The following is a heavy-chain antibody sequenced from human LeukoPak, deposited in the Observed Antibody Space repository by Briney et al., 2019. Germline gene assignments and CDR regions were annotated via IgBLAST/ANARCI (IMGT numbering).Heavy chain of an antibody. CDR3: ARGIWYYYDSSGYYRYYFDY. D-gene: IGHD3-22*01. Sequence: EASVKVSCKASGYTFSNYAISWVRQAPGQGLEWMGWMNPNSGNTGYAQKFQGRVTMTRNTSISTAYMELSSLRSEDTAVYYCARGIWYYYDSSGYYRYYFDYWGQGTLVTVSS. V-gene: IGHV1-8*02. J-gene: IGHJ4*02. CDR1: GYTFSNYA. CDR2: MNPNSGNT.